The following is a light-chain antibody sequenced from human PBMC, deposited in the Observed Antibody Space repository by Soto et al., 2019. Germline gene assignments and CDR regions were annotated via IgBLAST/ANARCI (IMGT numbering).Light chain of an antibody. CDR3: QLRSNWYT. J-gene: IGKJ2*01. V-gene: IGKV3-11*01. Sequence: EIVLTQSPATLSLSRGARATLSCRASQSISNFLAWYQQKPGQVPRLLIYDASKRVTGIPARFSGSGSGTDFTLTISSLEPEYAAVYYCQLRSNWYTFGQGTKLEI. CDR2: DAS. CDR1: QSISNF.